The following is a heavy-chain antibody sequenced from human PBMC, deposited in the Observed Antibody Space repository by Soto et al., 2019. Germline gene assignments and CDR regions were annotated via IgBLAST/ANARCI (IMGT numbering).Heavy chain of an antibody. D-gene: IGHD1-26*01. V-gene: IGHV5-51*01. CDR2: IYPGDSDT. J-gene: IGHJ6*02. Sequence: PGESLKISCKGSGYSFTSYWIGWVRQMPGKGLEWMGIIYPGDSDTRYSPSFQGQVTISADKSISTAYLQWSSLKASDTAMYYCARGSQPGGIVGLRRGMDVWGQGTTVTVSS. CDR3: ARGSQPGGIVGLRRGMDV. CDR1: GYSFTSYW.